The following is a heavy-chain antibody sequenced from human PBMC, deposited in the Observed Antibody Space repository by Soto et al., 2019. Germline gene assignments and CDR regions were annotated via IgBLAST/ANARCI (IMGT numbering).Heavy chain of an antibody. Sequence: QVQLQESGPGLVKPSGTLSLTCVVSGGSISSTNWWSWVRQPPGKGLEWIGEIYHSGSTNYNPSHKSRVTMAVDKSTNQCSLKLRSVTDADTAVYYCARGGLTWGDYRGQGTLVTVSS. CDR1: GGSISSTNW. V-gene: IGHV4-4*02. J-gene: IGHJ4*02. CDR2: IYHSGST. D-gene: IGHD7-27*01. CDR3: ARGGLTWGDY.